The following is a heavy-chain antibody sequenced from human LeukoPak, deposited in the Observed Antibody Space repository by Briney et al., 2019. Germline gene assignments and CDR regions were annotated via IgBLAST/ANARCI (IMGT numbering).Heavy chain of an antibody. CDR2: ISTSGSTI. J-gene: IGHJ2*01. CDR3: ANSRRSGYWYFDL. V-gene: IGHV3-11*01. CDR1: GFTFSDYY. D-gene: IGHD3-22*01. Sequence: GGSLRLSCAASGFTFSDYYMSWIRKAPGKGLEWVSYISTSGSTIYYADSLKGRFTISRDNAKNSLYLQMNSLRAEDTAVYYCANSRRSGYWYFDLWGRGTLVTVSS.